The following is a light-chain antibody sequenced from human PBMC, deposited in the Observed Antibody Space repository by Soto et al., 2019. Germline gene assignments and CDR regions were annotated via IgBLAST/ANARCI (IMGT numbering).Light chain of an antibody. J-gene: IGKJ5*01. CDR2: DAS. CDR1: QSVKTF. CDR3: QQRSNWPPIT. Sequence: EIVLTQSPATLSLSPVQRATLSCRASQSVKTFLVWYQHRPGQAPRVLIYDASHRASGIPARFSGSGSGTDFTLTIGSLEPEDAALYYCQQRSNWPPITFGQGTRLEIK. V-gene: IGKV3-11*01.